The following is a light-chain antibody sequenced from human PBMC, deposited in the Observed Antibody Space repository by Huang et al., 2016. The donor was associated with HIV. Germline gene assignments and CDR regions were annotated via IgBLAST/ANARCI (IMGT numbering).Light chain of an antibody. V-gene: IGKV3-15*01. CDR3: QQYNNWGT. J-gene: IGKJ1*01. CDR2: GAS. CDR1: QSVNSN. Sequence: EIVMTQSPATVSVSPGERATLSCRASQSVNSNLAWYQQKPGQGPRLLIYGASTRATGIPARFSGSVSGTEFTLTISSLQSEDSAVYYCQQYNNWGTFGRGTKVEIK.